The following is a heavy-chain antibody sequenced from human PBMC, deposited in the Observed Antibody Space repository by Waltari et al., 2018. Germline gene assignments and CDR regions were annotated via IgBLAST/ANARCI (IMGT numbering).Heavy chain of an antibody. CDR2: INREGSTT. V-gene: IGHV3-74*01. D-gene: IGHD1-26*01. J-gene: IGHJ3*02. CDR3: ARNGNDALDI. Sequence: EVQLVEPGGGLVQPGGSLRLSCAASGFTFSSYWMHWVRQAPGKGLVWVSRINREGSTTAYADSVKGRFTISRDNAKNTLFLQMNSLRAEDTAVYYCARNGNDALDIWGQGTMVTVSS. CDR1: GFTFSSYW.